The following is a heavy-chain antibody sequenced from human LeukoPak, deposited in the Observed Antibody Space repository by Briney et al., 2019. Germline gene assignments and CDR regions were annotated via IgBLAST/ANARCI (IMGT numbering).Heavy chain of an antibody. V-gene: IGHV3-30*18. D-gene: IGHD3-22*01. CDR1: GFTFSSYG. Sequence: PGGTLRLSRPASGFTFSSYGMPWVRQAPGKRLEWVAVISYDGSNKYYADSVKGRFTISRDNSKNTLYLQMNSLRAEDTAVYYCAKSEDLYDSSGYYPAGGEYWGQGTLVTASS. CDR2: ISYDGSNK. J-gene: IGHJ4*02. CDR3: AKSEDLYDSSGYYPAGGEY.